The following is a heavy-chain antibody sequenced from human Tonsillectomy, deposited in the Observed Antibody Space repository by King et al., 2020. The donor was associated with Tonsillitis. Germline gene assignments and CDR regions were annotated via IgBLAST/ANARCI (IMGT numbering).Heavy chain of an antibody. CDR1: GGSFNNYY. Sequence: VQLQQWGAGLLRSSETLSLTCAVYGGSFNNYYWSWIRQPPGKGLEWIGDINHSGSTNSNPSLKSRVSISVDTSKNQFSLKVRSVTAADTAVYYCARGGSAAGTDYFFGMDVWGRGTTVTVSS. CDR3: ARGGSAAGTDYFFGMDV. V-gene: IGHV4-34*01. D-gene: IGHD6-13*01. J-gene: IGHJ6*02. CDR2: INHSGST.